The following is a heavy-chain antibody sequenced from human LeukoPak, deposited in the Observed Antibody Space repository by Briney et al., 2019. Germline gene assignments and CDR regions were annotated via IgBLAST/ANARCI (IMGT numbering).Heavy chain of an antibody. CDR1: GLTFTTYS. Sequence: PGGSLRLSCAASGLTFTTYSMNWVRQAPGKGLEWVSSITTSSNYIYYADSVKGRFTISRDNAKNSLFLQMNSLRAEDTAVYYCARDARDYYNGGGYYLDYWGQGTLVTVSS. V-gene: IGHV3-21*01. CDR3: ARDARDYYNGGGYYLDY. CDR2: ITTSSNYI. D-gene: IGHD3-22*01. J-gene: IGHJ4*02.